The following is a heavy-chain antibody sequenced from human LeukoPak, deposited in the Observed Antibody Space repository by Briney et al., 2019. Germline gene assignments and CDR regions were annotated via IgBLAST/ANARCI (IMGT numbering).Heavy chain of an antibody. J-gene: IGHJ4*02. D-gene: IGHD3-22*01. CDR3: ARGKYYYEDLDY. CDR1: GYTFTSYD. CDR2: MNPNSGDT. V-gene: IGHV1-8*01. Sequence: GASVKVSCKASGYTFTSYDINWVRQATGQGLEWMGWMNPNSGDTGYAQKFQGRVTMTRNTSISTAYMELSSLRSEDTAVYYCARGKYYYEDLDYWGQGTLVTVSS.